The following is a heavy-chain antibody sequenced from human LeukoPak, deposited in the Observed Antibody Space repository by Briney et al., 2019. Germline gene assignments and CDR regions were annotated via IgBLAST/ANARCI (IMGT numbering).Heavy chain of an antibody. D-gene: IGHD3-9*01. J-gene: IGHJ4*02. Sequence: SETLSLTCAVYGGSITGYYWSWIRQTPGRGLEWVGEIHYTGATSYNPSLKSRATISTDTSKNQFSLRLSSVTAADTAVNYCARGNILTGYCFDFWGQGALVTVSS. CDR3: ARGNILTGYCFDF. CDR2: IHYTGAT. V-gene: IGHV4-34*01. CDR1: GGSITGYY.